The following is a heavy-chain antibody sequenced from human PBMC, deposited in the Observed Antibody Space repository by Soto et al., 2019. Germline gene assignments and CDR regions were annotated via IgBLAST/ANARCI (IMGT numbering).Heavy chain of an antibody. J-gene: IGHJ4*02. Sequence: EVQLVQSGAEVKKPGESLKISCKGFGYSFSNHWIGWVRQMPGKGLEWMGIIDLSNSGTRYSPSFEGQVAISADKSISTVYLQWSSLKASDTAMYYCARRTSTSGWRHYFDYWGQGTLVSVSS. CDR1: GYSFSNHW. D-gene: IGHD6-19*01. V-gene: IGHV5-51*01. CDR3: ARRTSTSGWRHYFDY. CDR2: IDLSNSGT.